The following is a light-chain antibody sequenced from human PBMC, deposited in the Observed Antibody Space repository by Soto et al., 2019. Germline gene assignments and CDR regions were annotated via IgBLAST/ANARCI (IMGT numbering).Light chain of an antibody. CDR3: AAWDDSLNGYV. CDR2: SNN. Sequence: SVLTQPRSASWTPWQGVTISCSGSSSNIGSNTVNWYQQLPGTAPKLLIYSNNQRPSGVPDRFSGSKSGTSASLAISGLQSEDEADYYCAAWDDSLNGYVFGTGTKVTV. V-gene: IGLV1-44*01. J-gene: IGLJ1*01. CDR1: SSNIGSNT.